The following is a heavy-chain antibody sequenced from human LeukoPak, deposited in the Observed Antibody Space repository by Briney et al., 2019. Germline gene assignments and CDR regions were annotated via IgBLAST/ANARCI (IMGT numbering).Heavy chain of an antibody. V-gene: IGHV3-11*01. CDR1: GFTFSDYY. Sequence: GSLRLSCAASGFTFSDYYMSWIRQAPGKGLEWVSYISSGNTIYYADSVKGRFTISRDNAKNSLYLQMNSLRAEDTAVYYCARTLRGDYWGQGTLVTVSS. CDR3: ARTLRGDY. D-gene: IGHD4-17*01. CDR2: ISSGNTI. J-gene: IGHJ4*02.